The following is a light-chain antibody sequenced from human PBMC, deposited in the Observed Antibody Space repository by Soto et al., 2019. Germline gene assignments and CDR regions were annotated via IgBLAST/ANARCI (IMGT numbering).Light chain of an antibody. CDR2: GAS. CDR3: QQYNNWPLT. J-gene: IGKJ5*01. V-gene: IGKV3D-15*01. CDR1: QSVSSN. Sequence: EIVLTQSPGPLSLSPGEIATLSCRASQSVSSNYLGRYQQKPGQPHRILIYGASTRATGVPARFSGGGAGTEFTLTIPSLQSEDFAVYWCQQYNNWPLTFGPGTRREIK.